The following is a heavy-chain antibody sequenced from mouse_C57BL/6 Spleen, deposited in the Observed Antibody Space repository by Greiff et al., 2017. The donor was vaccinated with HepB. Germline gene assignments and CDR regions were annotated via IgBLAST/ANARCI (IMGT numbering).Heavy chain of an antibody. Sequence: DVKLVESGPGLVKPSQSLSLTCSVTGYSITSGYYWNWIRQFPGNKLEWMGYISYDGSNNYNPSLKNRISITRDTSKNQFFLKLNSVTTEDTATYYCARGSGTGDYYAMDYWGQGTSVTVSS. CDR3: ARGSGTGDYYAMDY. J-gene: IGHJ4*01. CDR2: ISYDGSN. V-gene: IGHV3-6*01. D-gene: IGHD4-1*01. CDR1: GYSITSGYY.